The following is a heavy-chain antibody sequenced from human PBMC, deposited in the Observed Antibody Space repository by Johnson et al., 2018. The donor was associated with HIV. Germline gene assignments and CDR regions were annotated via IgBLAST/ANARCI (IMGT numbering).Heavy chain of an antibody. Sequence: QVQLVESGGGVVQPGGSLRLSCAASGFTFSSYGMHWVRQAPCKGLEWVAFIRYDGSNKYYADSVKGRFTISRDNSKNTLSLQMNSLRAEDTAVYYCARGRKTVTTVRPSAFDIWGQGTMVTVSS. J-gene: IGHJ3*02. D-gene: IGHD4-17*01. CDR1: GFTFSSYG. CDR3: ARGRKTVTTVRPSAFDI. CDR2: IRYDGSNK. V-gene: IGHV3-30*02.